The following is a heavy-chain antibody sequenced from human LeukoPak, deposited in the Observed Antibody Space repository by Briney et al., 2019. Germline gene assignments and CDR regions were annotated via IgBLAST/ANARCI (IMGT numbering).Heavy chain of an antibody. CDR2: FDPEQATT. CDR3: ATRSGDFWSGSEN. J-gene: IGHJ4*02. D-gene: IGHD3-3*01. CDR1: GHSLSDLN. V-gene: IGHV1-24*01. Sequence: ASVKVSCKVSGHSLSDLNIQWVRQAPGKGLECMGGFDPEQATTIYAQKFQGRLTMTEEMSTDTVYMELSSLTSEDTAVYYCATRSGDFWSGSENWGQGTLVTVSS.